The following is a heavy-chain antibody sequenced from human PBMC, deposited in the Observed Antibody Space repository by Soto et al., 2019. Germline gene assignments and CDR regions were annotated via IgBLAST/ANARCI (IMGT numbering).Heavy chain of an antibody. Sequence: EVLLVESGGGLVETGGSLRLSCVASASFDFKGAWMNWVRQVPGKGLEWVASIKSRSGGGTIDYAAPVKGRFTISRDDSKDTLSLQVNSLNSEDTAVYYCTHTRGWPPSAFDIWGQGTVVTVSS. D-gene: IGHD3-10*01. V-gene: IGHV3-15*07. CDR3: THTRGWPPSAFDI. CDR2: IKSRSGGGTI. J-gene: IGHJ3*02. CDR1: ASFDFKGAW.